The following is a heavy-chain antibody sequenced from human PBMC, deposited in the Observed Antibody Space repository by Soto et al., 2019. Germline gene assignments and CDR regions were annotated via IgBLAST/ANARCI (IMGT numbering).Heavy chain of an antibody. D-gene: IGHD3-22*01. CDR1: GFTFSSYA. CDR3: AKAPYYYDSSGYDY. CDR2: ISGSGGST. Sequence: PGGSLRLSCAASGFTFSSYAMSWVRQAPGKGLEWVSAISGSGGSTYYADSVKGRFTISRDNSKNTLYLQMNSLRAEDTAVYYCAKAPYYYDSSGYDYWGQGTLVTVSS. J-gene: IGHJ4*02. V-gene: IGHV3-23*01.